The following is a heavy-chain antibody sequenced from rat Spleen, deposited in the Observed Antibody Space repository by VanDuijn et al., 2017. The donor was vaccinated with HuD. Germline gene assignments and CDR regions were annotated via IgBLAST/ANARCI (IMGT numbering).Heavy chain of an antibody. D-gene: IGHD1-12*02. CDR3: ERHLIYYYDGTYYYPYVMDA. V-gene: IGHV5-22*01. Sequence: EVQLVESGGGLVQPGRSMKLSCAASGFTFSDYYMAWVRQAPKKGLEWVASISYEGSSTYYGDSVKGRFTISRDNAKSTLYLQMNSLRSEDTATYYCERHLIYYYDGTYYYPYVMDAWGQGASVTVSS. J-gene: IGHJ4*01. CDR2: ISYEGSST. CDR1: GFTFSDYY.